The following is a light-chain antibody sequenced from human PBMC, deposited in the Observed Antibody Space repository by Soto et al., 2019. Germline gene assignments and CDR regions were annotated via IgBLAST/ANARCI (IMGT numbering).Light chain of an antibody. Sequence: QSVLTQPASVSGSPGQSITISCTGTSSDVGSYNLVSWYQQHPGKAPKLMIYEGSKRPSGVSNRFSGSKSGNTASLTISGLQAEDVADYYSCSNAVSTTFVSVFGTGTKV. V-gene: IGLV2-23*03. CDR2: EGS. CDR1: SSDVGSYNL. CDR3: CSNAVSTTFVSV. J-gene: IGLJ1*01.